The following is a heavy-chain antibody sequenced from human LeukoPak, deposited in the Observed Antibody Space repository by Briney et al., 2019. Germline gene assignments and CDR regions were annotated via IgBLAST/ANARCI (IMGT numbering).Heavy chain of an antibody. CDR1: GGSISSYY. Sequence: SETLSLTCTVSGGSISSYYWSWLRQPPGKGLEWIGYIYYSGSTNYNPSLKSRVTISVDTSKNQFSLKLSSVTAADTAVYYCARGVYLFDYWGQGTLVTVSS. CDR2: IYYSGST. CDR3: ARGVYLFDY. V-gene: IGHV4-59*01. J-gene: IGHJ4*02. D-gene: IGHD6-6*01.